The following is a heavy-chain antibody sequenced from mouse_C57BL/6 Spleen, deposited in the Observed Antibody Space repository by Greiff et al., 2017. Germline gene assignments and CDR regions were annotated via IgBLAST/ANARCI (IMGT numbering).Heavy chain of an antibody. Sequence: QVQLKESGPELVKPGASVKISCKASGYAFSSSWMNWVKQRPGKGLEWIGRIYPGDGDTNYNGKFKGKATLTADKSSSTAYMQLSSLTSEDSAVYFCARKLTVRHWYFDVWGTGTTVTVSS. CDR1: GYAFSSSW. D-gene: IGHD4-1*01. CDR3: ARKLTVRHWYFDV. J-gene: IGHJ1*03. V-gene: IGHV1-82*01. CDR2: IYPGDGDT.